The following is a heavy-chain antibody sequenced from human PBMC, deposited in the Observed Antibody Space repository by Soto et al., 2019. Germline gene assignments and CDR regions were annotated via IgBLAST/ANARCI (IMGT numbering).Heavy chain of an antibody. V-gene: IGHV3-13*01. D-gene: IGHD2-8*02. CDR3: ARQASYWHGGGGCLDP. Sequence: EVQLVESGGGLVQPGGSLRLSCAASGFTFSAYDMHWVRQATGKGLEWVAAIGTQHDTYYPDSVKGRFTISRENAKNSLYLQMNSLGAGGTALYYCARQASYWHGGGGCLDPWGQGTLVTVSS. CDR2: IGTQHDT. J-gene: IGHJ5*02. CDR1: GFTFSAYD.